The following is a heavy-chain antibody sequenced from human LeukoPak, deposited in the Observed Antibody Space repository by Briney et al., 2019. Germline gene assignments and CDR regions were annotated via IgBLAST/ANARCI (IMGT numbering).Heavy chain of an antibody. D-gene: IGHD3-16*01. Sequence: SETLSLTCAVYGGSFSGYYWSWIRQPPGKGLEWIGEINHSGSTNYNPSLKSRVTISVDTSKNQFSLKLSSVTAADTAVYYCARGRWGTSRKYYYYYMDVWGKGTTVTVSS. CDR2: INHSGST. J-gene: IGHJ6*03. CDR1: GGSFSGYY. V-gene: IGHV4-34*01. CDR3: ARGRWGTSRKYYYYYMDV.